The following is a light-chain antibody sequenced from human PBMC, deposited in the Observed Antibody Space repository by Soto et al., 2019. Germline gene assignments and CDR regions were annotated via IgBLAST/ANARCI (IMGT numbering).Light chain of an antibody. CDR3: HSYGTGIYVV. CDR2: VNSDGSH. J-gene: IGLJ2*01. Sequence: QLVLTQSPSVSASLGASVKLTCTLSSGHSSFVIAWHQQQPEKGPRLLMKVNSDGSHFKGDGIPDRFSGSNSGPERYLTISSLQAEDEADYYCHSYGTGIYVVFGGGTKLTVL. V-gene: IGLV4-69*01. CDR1: SGHSSFV.